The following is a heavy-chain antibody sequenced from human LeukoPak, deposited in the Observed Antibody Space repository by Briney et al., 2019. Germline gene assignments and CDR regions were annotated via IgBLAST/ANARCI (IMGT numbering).Heavy chain of an antibody. CDR3: AREVRSVEQRAHDY. CDR2: INSNTGNP. J-gene: IGHJ4*02. CDR1: GYTFTSYA. Sequence: ASVKVSCKASGYTFTSYAKNWVRQAPGQGLEWMGWINSNTGNPTYAQGFTGRFVFSLDTSVSTAYLQISSLKAEDTAVYYCAREVRSVEQRAHDYWGQGTLVTVSS. V-gene: IGHV7-4-1*02. D-gene: IGHD6-25*01.